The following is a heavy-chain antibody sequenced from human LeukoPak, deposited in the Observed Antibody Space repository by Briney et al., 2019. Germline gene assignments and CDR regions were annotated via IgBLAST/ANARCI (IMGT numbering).Heavy chain of an antibody. D-gene: IGHD3-16*02. CDR1: GGSFSGYY. CDR3: ARSRRSRWFDP. Sequence: PSETLSLTCAVYGGSFSGYYWSWIRQPPGKGLEWIGEINHSGSTNYNPSLKSRVTISVDMSKNQFSLKLSSVTAADTAVYYCARSRRSRWFDPWGQGTLVTVSS. J-gene: IGHJ5*02. CDR2: INHSGST. V-gene: IGHV4-34*01.